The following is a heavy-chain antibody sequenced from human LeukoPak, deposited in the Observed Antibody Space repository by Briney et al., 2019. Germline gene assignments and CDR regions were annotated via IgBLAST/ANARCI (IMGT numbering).Heavy chain of an antibody. V-gene: IGHV3-30*19. D-gene: IGHD1-26*01. CDR1: GFTFSSCG. Sequence: GGSLRLSCAASGFTFSSCGMHWVRQAPGKGLEWVAGISFDGSIEVYADSVKGRFTISRDNSKNTLYLQMDSLRVEDTAVYYCPRGPIIGAPDYFDYWGQGTLVTVSS. CDR2: ISFDGSIE. J-gene: IGHJ4*02. CDR3: PRGPIIGAPDYFDY.